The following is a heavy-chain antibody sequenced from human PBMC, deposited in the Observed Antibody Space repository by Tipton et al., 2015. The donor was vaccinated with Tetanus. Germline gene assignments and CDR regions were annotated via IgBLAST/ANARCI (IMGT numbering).Heavy chain of an antibody. CDR1: GGSMSTYY. D-gene: IGHD2-2*01. V-gene: IGHV4-59*01. CDR3: ARRSYCSXXRCFDAFXL. CDR2: FYYTGSS. Sequence: TLSLTCTVSGGSMSTYYWSWIRXPPXKGXEWIXXFYYTGSSDYNPSLKSRVTISVDTSKSQFSLRLTSVTAADTAVYYCARRSYCSXXRCFDAFXLWGQGTMXTVSS. J-gene: IGHJ3*01.